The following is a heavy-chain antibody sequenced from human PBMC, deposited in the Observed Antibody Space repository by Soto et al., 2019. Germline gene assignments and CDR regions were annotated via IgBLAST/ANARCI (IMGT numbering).Heavy chain of an antibody. D-gene: IGHD1-1*01. CDR1: GGFVSSGSYY. V-gene: IGHV4-61*01. Sequence: PSETLSLTCAVYGGFVSSGSYYWSWIRQPPGKGLEWIGEMSHSGGTHFNPSLKSRVTISVDTSKNQFSLKMSSVTAADTALYYCARVERGTATTVVDAFDIWGPGTMVTV. J-gene: IGHJ3*02. CDR3: ARVERGTATTVVDAFDI. CDR2: MSHSGGT.